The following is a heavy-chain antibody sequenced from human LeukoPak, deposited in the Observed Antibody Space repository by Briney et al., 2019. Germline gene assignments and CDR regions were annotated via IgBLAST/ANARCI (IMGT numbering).Heavy chain of an antibody. Sequence: ASVKVSCKASGYTFTSYAMHWVRQAPGQRLEWMGWINAGNGNTKYSQKFQGRVTITRDASASTAYTELSSLRSEDTAVYYCARELVRGNWFDPWGQGTLVTVSS. CDR1: GYTFTSYA. CDR2: INAGNGNT. J-gene: IGHJ5*02. D-gene: IGHD3-10*01. CDR3: ARELVRGNWFDP. V-gene: IGHV1-3*01.